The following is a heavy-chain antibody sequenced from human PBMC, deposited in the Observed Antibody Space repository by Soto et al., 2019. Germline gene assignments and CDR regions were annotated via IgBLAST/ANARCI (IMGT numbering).Heavy chain of an antibody. J-gene: IGHJ3*01. CDR3: ARVVLTITRGAFDA. Sequence: QVQLQESGPGLVKPSGTLSLTCAVSGGSISSSHWWAWVRQSPGKGLEYIGEISHSGTSNSNPSLKSRVTLSVDKSKNQFSLTLTSVTAAATAVYYCARVVLTITRGAFDAWGQGTLVIVSS. CDR1: GGSISSSHW. CDR2: ISHSGTS. V-gene: IGHV4-4*02. D-gene: IGHD3-9*01.